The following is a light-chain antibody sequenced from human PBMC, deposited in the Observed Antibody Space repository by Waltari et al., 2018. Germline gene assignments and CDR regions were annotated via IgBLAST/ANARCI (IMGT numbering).Light chain of an antibody. Sequence: DIQMTQSPSSLSASVGDRVTIPCRASQSISNWLAWYQQKPGKAPILLTYKASILKSGVPSRFSGSGSGTQFTLTISSLQPGDFATYYCQQYNTYSSFGQGTKLEIK. CDR1: QSISNW. CDR3: QQYNTYSS. CDR2: KAS. V-gene: IGKV1-5*03. J-gene: IGKJ2*01.